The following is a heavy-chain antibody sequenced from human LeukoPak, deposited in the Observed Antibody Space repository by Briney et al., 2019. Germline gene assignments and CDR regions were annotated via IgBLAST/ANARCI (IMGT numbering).Heavy chain of an antibody. CDR1: GHTFTSYY. Sequence: ASVKVSCKASGHTFTSYYMHWVRQAPGQGLEWMGIINPSGGSTSYAQKSQGRVTMTRDTSTSTVYMELSSLRSEDTAVYYCARNKAVPHARVPYYYYMDVWGKGTTVTVSS. CDR2: INPSGGST. D-gene: IGHD1/OR15-1a*01. V-gene: IGHV1-46*01. CDR3: ARNKAVPHARVPYYYYMDV. J-gene: IGHJ6*03.